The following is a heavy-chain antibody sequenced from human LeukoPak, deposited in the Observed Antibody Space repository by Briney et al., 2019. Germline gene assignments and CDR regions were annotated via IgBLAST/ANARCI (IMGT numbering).Heavy chain of an antibody. Sequence: PSETLSLTCTVSGDSISSSNYYWSWIRQPPGKGLEWIGYIYYSGSTNYNPSLKSRVTISVDTSKNQFSLKLSSVTAADTAVYYCARDAVVPGDIWGQGTMVTVSS. CDR1: GDSISSSNYY. CDR2: IYYSGST. CDR3: ARDAVVPGDI. J-gene: IGHJ3*02. V-gene: IGHV4-61*01. D-gene: IGHD3-10*01.